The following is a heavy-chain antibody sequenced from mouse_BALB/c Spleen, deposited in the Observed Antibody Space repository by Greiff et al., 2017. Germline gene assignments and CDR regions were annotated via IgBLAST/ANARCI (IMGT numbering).Heavy chain of an antibody. V-gene: IGHV2-6-7*01. CDR3: ARDSPLYYGSSYWYFDV. D-gene: IGHD1-1*01. CDR2: IWGDGST. J-gene: IGHJ1*01. Sequence: VKLQESGPGLVAPSQSLSITCTVSGFSLTGYGVNWVRQPPGKGLEWLGMIWGDGSTDYNSALKSRLSISKDNSKSQVFLKMNSLQTDDTARYYCARDSPLYYGSSYWYFDVWGAGTTVTVSS. CDR1: GFSLTGYG.